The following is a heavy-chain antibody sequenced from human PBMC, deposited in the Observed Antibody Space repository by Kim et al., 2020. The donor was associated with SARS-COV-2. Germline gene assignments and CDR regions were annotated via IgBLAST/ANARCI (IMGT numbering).Heavy chain of an antibody. V-gene: IGHV1-18*01. J-gene: IGHJ4*02. CDR3: ARFGPEGSGSYYIPGFRLPFDY. CDR2: ISAYNGNT. Sequence: ASVKVSCKASGYTFTSYGISWVRQAPGQGLEWMGWISAYNGNTNYAQKLQGRVTMTTDTSTSTAYMELRSLRSDDTAVYYCARFGPEGSGSYYIPGFRLPFDYWGQGTLVTVSS. D-gene: IGHD3-10*01. CDR1: GYTFTSYG.